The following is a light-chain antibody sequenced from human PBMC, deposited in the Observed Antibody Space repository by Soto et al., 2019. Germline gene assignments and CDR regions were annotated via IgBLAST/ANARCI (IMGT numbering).Light chain of an antibody. CDR1: SSDVGGYNS. J-gene: IGLJ1*01. CDR3: SSYTSSNTYV. V-gene: IGLV2-14*03. Sequence: QSALTQPASVSGSPGQSIAISCTGTSSDVGGYNSVSRYQQHPGKAPKLMIYNVSNRPSGVSDRFSGSKSGNTASLTISGLQAEDEADYYCSSYTSSNTYVFGNGTKVTVL. CDR2: NVS.